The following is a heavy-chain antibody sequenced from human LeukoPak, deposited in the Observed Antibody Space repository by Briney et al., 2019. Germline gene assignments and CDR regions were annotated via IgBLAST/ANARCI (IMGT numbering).Heavy chain of an antibody. CDR2: ISAYDGNT. CDR1: GYTFTGYY. V-gene: IGHV1-18*04. CDR3: ARDQVVGATAGTFDY. J-gene: IGHJ4*02. D-gene: IGHD1-26*01. Sequence: GASVKVSCKASGYTFTGYYMHWVRQAPGQGLEWMGWISAYDGNTNYAQKLQGRVTLTTDTSTSTAYMELRSLRSDDTAVYYCARDQVVGATAGTFDYWGQGTLVTVSS.